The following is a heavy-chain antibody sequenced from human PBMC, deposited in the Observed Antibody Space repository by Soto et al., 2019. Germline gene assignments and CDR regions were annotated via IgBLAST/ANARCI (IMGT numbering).Heavy chain of an antibody. Sequence: QVQLVESGGGVVQPGRSLRISCAATGFSFNFYAMYWVRQAPGKGLEWVAMISNDGSSENYADSVRGRFIISRDNSKKTLFLQMNRLRPEDTATYYCVRDSGANYGTFWYFDLWGRGTLVTVSS. V-gene: IGHV3-30-3*01. CDR1: GFSFNFYA. D-gene: IGHD5-18*01. CDR3: VRDSGANYGTFWYFDL. CDR2: ISNDGSSE. J-gene: IGHJ2*01.